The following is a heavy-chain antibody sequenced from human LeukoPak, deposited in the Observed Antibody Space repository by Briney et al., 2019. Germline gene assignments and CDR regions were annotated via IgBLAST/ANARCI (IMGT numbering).Heavy chain of an antibody. CDR2: IIPNSGGT. CDR1: GYTFTGYY. CDR3: ARIQPRIAAAFDY. J-gene: IGHJ4*02. Sequence: GASVKVSCKASGYTFTGYYMHWVRQAPGQGLEWMGCIIPNSGGTNYAQNFQVRVNMTRDTSISTAYMELSGLRSDDTAVYYCARIQPRIAAAFDYWGQGTLVTVSS. D-gene: IGHD6-13*01. V-gene: IGHV1-2*02.